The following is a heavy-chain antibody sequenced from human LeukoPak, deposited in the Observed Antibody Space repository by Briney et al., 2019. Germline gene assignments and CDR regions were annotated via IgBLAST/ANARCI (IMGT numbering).Heavy chain of an antibody. CDR3: AKVRWQLVDY. CDR1: GFTFSDYN. Sequence: GGSLRLSCAASGFTFSDYNMNWVRQAPGKGLEWVSFISSDFKTITYADSVKGRFTISRDNTKNSLYLQMNSLRAEDTAVYYCAKVRWQLVDYWGQGALVTVSS. J-gene: IGHJ4*02. CDR2: ISSDFKTI. V-gene: IGHV3-48*01. D-gene: IGHD6-6*01.